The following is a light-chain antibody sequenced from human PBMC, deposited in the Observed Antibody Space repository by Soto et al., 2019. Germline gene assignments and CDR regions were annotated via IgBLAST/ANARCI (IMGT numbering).Light chain of an antibody. J-gene: IGLJ3*02. CDR1: SSNIGSNT. Sequence: QSVLTQPPSASGTPGQRVTISCSESSSNIGSNTVNWYQQLPGTAPKLLIYSNNQRPSGVPDRFSGSKSGTSASLDISGLQSEDEADYYCAAWNDSLNGWVFGGGTKLAV. CDR3: AAWNDSLNGWV. CDR2: SNN. V-gene: IGLV1-44*01.